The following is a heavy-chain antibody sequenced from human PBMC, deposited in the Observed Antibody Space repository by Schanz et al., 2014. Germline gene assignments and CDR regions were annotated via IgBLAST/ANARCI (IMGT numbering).Heavy chain of an antibody. Sequence: DVQLAESGGGLVQPWGSLRLSCAASGFTLSSYALSWVRQSPGKGLEWVSAINTADTTYYADSVKGRFTVSRDNSKNTVYLHMNSLRDEDTAVYYCAKDMNREATAPESWGQGTLVVVSS. CDR3: AKDMNREATAPES. CDR1: GFTLSSYA. D-gene: IGHD5-12*01. CDR2: INTADTT. J-gene: IGHJ5*02. V-gene: IGHV3-23*04.